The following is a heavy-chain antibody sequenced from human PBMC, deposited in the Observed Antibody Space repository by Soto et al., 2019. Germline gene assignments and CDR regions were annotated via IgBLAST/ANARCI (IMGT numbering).Heavy chain of an antibody. Sequence: SETLSLTCAVYGGSFSGYYWSWIRQPPGKGLEWIGEINHSGSTNYNPSLKSRVTISVDTSKNQFSLKLSSVTAADTAVYYCARGIGRWAYWGQGTLVTVSS. CDR1: GGSFSGYY. CDR2: INHSGST. CDR3: ARGIGRWAY. J-gene: IGHJ4*02. D-gene: IGHD1-26*01. V-gene: IGHV4-34*01.